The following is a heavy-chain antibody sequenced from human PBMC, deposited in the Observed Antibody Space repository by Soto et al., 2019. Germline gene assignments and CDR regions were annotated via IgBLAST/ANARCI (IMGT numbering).Heavy chain of an antibody. CDR1: GYNFATTS. Sequence: QAHLQQSGAEVKKPGASVKVSCEASGYNFATTSIAWVRQAPGQGLEWMGWITPYNGDTNYEQKLQGRVTMTTDTSTNTAHMEVRSLRSDDTAVHYCATLGPCSGGTCYSRPLDNWGQGTLVTVSS. V-gene: IGHV1-18*01. CDR3: ATLGPCSGGTCYSRPLDN. J-gene: IGHJ4*02. D-gene: IGHD2-15*01. CDR2: ITPYNGDT.